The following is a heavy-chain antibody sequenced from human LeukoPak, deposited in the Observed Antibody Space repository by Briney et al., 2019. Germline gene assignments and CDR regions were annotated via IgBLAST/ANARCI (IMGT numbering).Heavy chain of an antibody. CDR1: GDSVSSKNGA. J-gene: IGHJ4*02. CDR2: TYYRSKWYN. V-gene: IGHV6-1*01. D-gene: IGHD6-19*01. CDR3: ARDFGTTGWHTFDY. Sequence: LSQTLSLTCVVSGDSVSSKNGAWNWIRQSPSRGLEWLGRTYYRSKWYNDYAESMEGRMTISQDTSKNQYSLHLNSVTPDDTAVYYCARDFGTTGWHTFDYWGQGTLVTVSS.